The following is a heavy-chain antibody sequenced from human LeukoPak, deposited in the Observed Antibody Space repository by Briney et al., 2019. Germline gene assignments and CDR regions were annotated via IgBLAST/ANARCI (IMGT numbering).Heavy chain of an antibody. CDR1: GFSFSTYW. CDR3: ARSRVTYYYNYGMDV. D-gene: IGHD2-21*02. J-gene: IGHJ6*02. Sequence: GESLKISCKGSGFSFSTYWIGWVRQMPGKGLEWMGIIFPGGPDIRYSPSFQGQVTISADKSISTAYLRWSSLKASDSAIYYCARSRVTYYYNYGMDVWGQGTTVSVSS. V-gene: IGHV5-51*01. CDR2: IFPGGPDI.